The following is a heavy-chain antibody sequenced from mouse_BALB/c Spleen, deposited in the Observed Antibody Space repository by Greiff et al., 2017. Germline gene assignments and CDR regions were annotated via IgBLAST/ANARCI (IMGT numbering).Heavy chain of an antibody. CDR1: GYTFTSYT. D-gene: IGHD2-4*01. J-gene: IGHJ4*01. V-gene: IGHV1-4*01. CDR2: INPSSGYT. Sequence: VQLQQSGAELARPGASVKMSCKASGYTFTSYTMHWVKQRPGQGLEWIGYINPSSGYTNYNQKFKDKATLAADKSSSTAYMQLSSLTSEDSAVYYCARYDYDRDYAMDYWGQGTSVTVSS. CDR3: ARYDYDRDYAMDY.